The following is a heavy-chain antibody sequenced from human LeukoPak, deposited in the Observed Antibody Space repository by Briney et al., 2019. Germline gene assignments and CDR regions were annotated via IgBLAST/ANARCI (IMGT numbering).Heavy chain of an antibody. CDR3: ARGRYLTTGGGAAAGFLDY. CDR1: GGSFSGYY. J-gene: IGHJ4*02. Sequence: SETLSLTCGVDGGSFSGYYWNWIRQPPGKGLEWIGEINHSGSTNYNPSLKRRVTISVDTSQNQFSVRLNSVTAADTAVYYCARGRYLTTGGGAAAGFLDYWGQGTLVTVSS. CDR2: INHSGST. V-gene: IGHV4-34*01. D-gene: IGHD6-13*01.